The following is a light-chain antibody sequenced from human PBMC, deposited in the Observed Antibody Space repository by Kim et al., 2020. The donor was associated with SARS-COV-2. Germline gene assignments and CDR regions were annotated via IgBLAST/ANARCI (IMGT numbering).Light chain of an antibody. CDR1: DGHNNNA. Sequence: ASVKLTWKLGDGHNNNAIAWHQQEPGKGPRYLMRGNRDGSHNKGDGIPDRFSGSSSGAERYLAISSLQSEDEADYYCQTWGTGNWVFGGGTQLTVL. J-gene: IGLJ3*02. CDR3: QTWGTGNWV. CDR2: GNRDGSH. V-gene: IGLV4-69*01.